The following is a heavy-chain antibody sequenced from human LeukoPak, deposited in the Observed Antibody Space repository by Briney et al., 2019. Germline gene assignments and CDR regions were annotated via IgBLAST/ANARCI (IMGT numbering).Heavy chain of an antibody. V-gene: IGHV3-23*01. J-gene: IGHJ5*02. D-gene: IGHD3-10*01. Sequence: QPGGSLRLSCAASGFTFSTCAMSWIRQAPGKGLEWVSAISSGGGNTDYADSVKGRFTISRDNSKNTVFLQMNSLRAEDTGVYYCANRISGSSSWGQGTLVTVSS. CDR3: ANRISGSSS. CDR1: GFTFSTCA. CDR2: ISSGGGNT.